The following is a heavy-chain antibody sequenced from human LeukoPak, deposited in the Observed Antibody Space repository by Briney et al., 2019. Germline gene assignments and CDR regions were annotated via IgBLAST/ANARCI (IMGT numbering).Heavy chain of an antibody. J-gene: IGHJ4*02. V-gene: IGHV1-8*01. CDR1: GYTFTSYD. D-gene: IGHD5-18*01. Sequence: ASVKVSCKASGYTFTSYDINWVRQATGQGLGWMGWMNPNSGNTGYAQKFQGRVTMTRNTSISTAYMEMRSLRYEDTVVYYCASVNSGYRYGYSFDYWGQGTLVTVSS. CDR3: ASVNSGYRYGYSFDY. CDR2: MNPNSGNT.